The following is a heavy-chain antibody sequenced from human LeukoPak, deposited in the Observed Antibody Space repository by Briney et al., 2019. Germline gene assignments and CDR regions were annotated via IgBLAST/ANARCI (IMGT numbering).Heavy chain of an antibody. CDR1: GYTFIGYY. CDR3: ARYSYSNFDY. J-gene: IGHJ4*02. Sequence: ASVKVSCKASGYTFIGYYMHWVRQAPGQGLEWMGWINSNSGGTSYAQKFQGRVTMTRDTSITTAYMELSRLRSDDTAVYYCARYSYSNFDYWGQGTLVTVSS. CDR2: INSNSGGT. D-gene: IGHD1-26*01. V-gene: IGHV1-2*02.